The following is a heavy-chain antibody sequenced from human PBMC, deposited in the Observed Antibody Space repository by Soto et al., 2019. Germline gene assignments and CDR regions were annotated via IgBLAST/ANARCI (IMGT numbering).Heavy chain of an antibody. CDR2: IIPIFGTA. V-gene: IGHV1-69*06. CDR1: GGTFSSYA. D-gene: IGHD6-6*01. CDR3: ESTLAARPPRGSREYYYGMDV. Sequence: GASVKVSCKASGGTFSSYAISWVRQAPGQGLEWMGGIIPIFGTANYAQKFQGRVTITADKSTSTAYMELSSLRSEDTAVYYCESTLAARPPRGSREYYYGMDVWGQVTTFTV. J-gene: IGHJ6*02.